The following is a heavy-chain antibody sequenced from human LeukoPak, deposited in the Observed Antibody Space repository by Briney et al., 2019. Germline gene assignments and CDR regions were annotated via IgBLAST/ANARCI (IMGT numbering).Heavy chain of an antibody. CDR2: INPNSGGT. Sequence: ASVKVSCKASGYTFSSFDISWVRQAPGQGLEWMGWINPNSGGTNYAQKFQGRVTMTRDTSISTAYMELSRLRSDDTAVYYCARDKVVRGAKSGWDYYYYYYMDVWGKGTTVTISS. CDR1: GYTFSSFD. J-gene: IGHJ6*03. CDR3: ARDKVVRGAKSGWDYYYYYYMDV. D-gene: IGHD3-10*01. V-gene: IGHV1-2*02.